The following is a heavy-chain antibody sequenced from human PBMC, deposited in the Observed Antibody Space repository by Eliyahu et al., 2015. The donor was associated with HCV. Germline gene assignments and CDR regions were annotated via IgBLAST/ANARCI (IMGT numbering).Heavy chain of an antibody. CDR1: GFTFSSXF. CDR3: ARERCSVGTCFFSASEYFHH. CDR2: LSFDGTNK. J-gene: IGHJ1*01. Sequence: QVQLVESGGGVVQPGRSLRLSCAASGFTFSSXFXHWVRPAPGKGLEWVAFLSFDGTNKYYADSVKGRFIISRDNSNNTLYLQMNSVRPEDTAVYYCARERCSVGTCFFSASEYFHHWGQGTLVTVSS. V-gene: IGHV3-30-3*01. D-gene: IGHD2-15*01.